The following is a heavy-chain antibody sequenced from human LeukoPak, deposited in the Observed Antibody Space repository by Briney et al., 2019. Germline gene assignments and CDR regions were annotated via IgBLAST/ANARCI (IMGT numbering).Heavy chain of an antibody. CDR2: IETSGST. J-gene: IGHJ6*03. CDR3: ARTPMESANRYYYYYMDV. CDR1: GGSISSGRYY. D-gene: IGHD1-14*01. V-gene: IGHV4-61*02. Sequence: PSETLSLTCTVSGGSISSGRYYWSWIRQPAGKGLEWIGRIETSGSTKYNPSLNSRVTISVDTSKNQFSLKLSSVTAADTAVYYCARTPMESANRYYYYYMDVWGKGTTVTVSS.